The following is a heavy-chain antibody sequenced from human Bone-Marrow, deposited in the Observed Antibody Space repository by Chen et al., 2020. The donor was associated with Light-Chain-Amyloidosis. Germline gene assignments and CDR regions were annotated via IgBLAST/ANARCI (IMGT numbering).Heavy chain of an antibody. V-gene: IGHV3-23*01. Sequence: DVQLLASGGGLVQPGCSMRHSCAACGLTYDNFAMSWVRHTPGKGLEWVSSRSGSGIVTYYADSARGRFSISRDNFKNIVYLQMSSLRTEDTGIYYCAKDPALDIYSGRQHFDHWGQGTLVTVAS. D-gene: IGHD5-12*01. CDR2: RSGSGIVT. CDR3: AKDPALDIYSGRQHFDH. CDR1: GLTYDNFA. J-gene: IGHJ4*02.